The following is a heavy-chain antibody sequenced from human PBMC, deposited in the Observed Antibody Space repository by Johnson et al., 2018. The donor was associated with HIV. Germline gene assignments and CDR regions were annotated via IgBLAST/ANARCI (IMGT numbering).Heavy chain of an antibody. D-gene: IGHD4-17*01. CDR3: ASRYGDYGLGAFDI. CDR2: VSHDRSNE. Sequence: QVQLVESGGGVVQPGRSLRLSCAASGFTFSSYAMHWVRRAPGKGLEWLAVVSHDRSNEYYADSVKGRCTISRDNSKITLYLQMNSLRAEDTAVYYCASRYGDYGLGAFDIWGQGTMVTVSS. CDR1: GFTFSSYA. V-gene: IGHV3-30*03. J-gene: IGHJ3*02.